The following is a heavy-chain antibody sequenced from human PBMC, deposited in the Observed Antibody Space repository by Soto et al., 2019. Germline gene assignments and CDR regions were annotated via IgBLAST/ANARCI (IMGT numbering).Heavy chain of an antibody. CDR1: GFTFSSYA. D-gene: IGHD3-22*01. CDR2: ISGSGGST. V-gene: IGHV3-23*01. CDR3: AKVTGYYDSSGYFPLDAFDI. J-gene: IGHJ3*02. Sequence: GGSLRLSCAASGFTFSSYAMSWVRQAPGKGLEWVSAISGSGGSTYYADSVKGRFTISRDNSKNTLYLEMNSLRAEDTAVYYCAKVTGYYDSSGYFPLDAFDIWGQGTMVTVSS.